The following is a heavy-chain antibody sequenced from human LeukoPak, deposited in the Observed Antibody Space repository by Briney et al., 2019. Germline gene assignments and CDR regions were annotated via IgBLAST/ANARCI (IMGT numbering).Heavy chain of an antibody. CDR3: ARLGDYGAYLNWFDP. CDR1: GGSISSSTYY. V-gene: IGHV4-39*01. J-gene: IGHJ5*02. CDR2: IYYSGST. Sequence: PSETLSLTCTVSGGSISSSTYYWGWIRQPPGKGLEWIGSIYYSGSTYYNQSLKSRVTISVDTSKNQFSLKVSSVTAADTAVYYCARLGDYGAYLNWFDPWGQGTLVTVSS. D-gene: IGHD4-17*01.